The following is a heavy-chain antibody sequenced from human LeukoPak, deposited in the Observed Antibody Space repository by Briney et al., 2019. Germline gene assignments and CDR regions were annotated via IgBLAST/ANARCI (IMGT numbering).Heavy chain of an antibody. CDR2: IYHSGST. V-gene: IGHV4-30-2*01. J-gene: IGHJ1*01. CDR3: ARVAAAGTSAEYFQH. CDR1: GGSISSGGYY. D-gene: IGHD6-13*01. Sequence: SQTLSLTCTVSGGSISSGGYYWSWIRQPPGKGLEWIGYIYHSGSTYYNPSLKSRVTISVDRSKNQFSLKLSSVTAADTAVYYCARVAAAGTSAEYFQHWGQGTLVTVSS.